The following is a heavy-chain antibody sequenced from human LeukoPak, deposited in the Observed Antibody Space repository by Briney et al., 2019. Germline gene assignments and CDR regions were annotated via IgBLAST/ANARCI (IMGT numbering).Heavy chain of an antibody. Sequence: TLSLTCTVSGGSISSYYWSWIRQPPGKGLEWLALIYWDDDKRYSPSLKSRLTITKDTSKNQVVLTMTNMDPVDTATYYCAHLVEMATGYFDYWGQGTLVTVSS. D-gene: IGHD5-24*01. CDR1: GGSISSYYW. CDR2: IYWDDDK. CDR3: AHLVEMATGYFDY. V-gene: IGHV2-5*08. J-gene: IGHJ4*02.